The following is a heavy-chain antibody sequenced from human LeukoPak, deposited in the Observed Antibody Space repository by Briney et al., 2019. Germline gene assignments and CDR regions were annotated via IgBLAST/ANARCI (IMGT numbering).Heavy chain of an antibody. V-gene: IGHV1-2*02. Sequence: GASVKVSCKASGYTFTGYYMHWVRQAPGQGLEWMGWINPNSGGTNYAQKFQGRVTMTRDTSISTAYMELSRLRSDDTAVCYCATTYYYGSGSYYYWFDPWGQGTLVTVSS. J-gene: IGHJ5*02. D-gene: IGHD3-10*01. CDR3: ATTYYYGSGSYYYWFDP. CDR1: GYTFTGYY. CDR2: INPNSGGT.